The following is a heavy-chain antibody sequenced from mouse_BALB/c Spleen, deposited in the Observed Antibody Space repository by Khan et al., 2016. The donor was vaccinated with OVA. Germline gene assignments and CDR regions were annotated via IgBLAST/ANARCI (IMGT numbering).Heavy chain of an antibody. CDR1: GFNIKDTY. CDR3: ARPFYYYDALDY. D-gene: IGHD1-1*01. V-gene: IGHV14-3*02. J-gene: IGHJ4*01. CDR2: IDPANGNT. Sequence: EVQLQQSGAEPVKPGASVKLSCTASGFNIKDTYIHWVMQRPEQGLEWIGRIDPANGNTQYDPKFQDKATMTADTSSNKAYLRLSSLTSEDTAVYYCARPFYYYDALDYWGQGTSVTVSS.